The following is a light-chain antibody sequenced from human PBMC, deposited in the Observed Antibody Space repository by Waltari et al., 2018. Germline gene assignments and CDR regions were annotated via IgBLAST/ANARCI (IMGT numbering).Light chain of an antibody. J-gene: IGLJ1*01. CDR3: QTWGTGLYV. Sequence: QLVVTQSPSASASLGASVKLTCTLSSGHITYAIAWLQQRPEKGPRYLMKVNSDGSHIKGDEIPDRFSGSSSGAERYLIISSLQSEDEADYYCQTWGTGLYVVGTGTKVTVL. V-gene: IGLV4-69*01. CDR1: SGHITYA. CDR2: VNSDGSH.